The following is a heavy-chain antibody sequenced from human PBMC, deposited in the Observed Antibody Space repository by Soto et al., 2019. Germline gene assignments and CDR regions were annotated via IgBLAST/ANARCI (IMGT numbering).Heavy chain of an antibody. J-gene: IGHJ4*02. D-gene: IGHD1-26*01. CDR3: ARGWDGDY. CDR1: GYAFTTYG. Sequence: QVHLVQSGAEVKKPGASVKVSCQGSGYAFTTYGITWVRQAPGQGLEWVGWISAHNGNTNYAPKPQGRVTVTRDTPTSTAYMELRSLRYDDRAVYYGARGWDGDYWGQGALVTVSS. CDR2: ISAHNGNT. V-gene: IGHV1-18*01.